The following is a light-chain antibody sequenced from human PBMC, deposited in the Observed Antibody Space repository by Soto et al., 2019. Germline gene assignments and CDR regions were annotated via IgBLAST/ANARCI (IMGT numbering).Light chain of an antibody. J-gene: IGLJ1*01. Sequence: QAVVTQEPSLSVSPGGTVTLTGGLSSGSVSTNYYPSWYQQTPGQAPRTLIYSTNTRSSGVPDRFSGSILGNKAALTITGAQADDDSDYYCMLYMGSGTYVFGIGTKLTVL. V-gene: IGLV8-61*01. CDR3: MLYMGSGTYV. CDR2: STN. CDR1: SGSVSTNYY.